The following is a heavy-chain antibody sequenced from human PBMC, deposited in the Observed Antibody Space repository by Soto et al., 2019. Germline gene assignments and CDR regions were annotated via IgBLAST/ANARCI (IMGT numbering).Heavy chain of an antibody. D-gene: IGHD2-15*01. CDR2: VSLTGDRT. V-gene: IGHV3-23*01. Sequence: EVQLLESGGGLVQPGGSLRLSCVASRFSFSSYEMSWVRQAAGKGLEWVSRVSLTGDRTNYAGSVKGRFTVSRDNFKNTMYLEMDSLRPEDTDIYYCARGAGYCIPTSCAIDSWGRGTPVTVSS. CDR3: ARGAGYCIPTSCAIDS. J-gene: IGHJ4*02. CDR1: RFSFSSYE.